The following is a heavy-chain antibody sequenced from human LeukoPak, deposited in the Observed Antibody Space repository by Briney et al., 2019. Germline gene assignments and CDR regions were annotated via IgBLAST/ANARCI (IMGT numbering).Heavy chain of an antibody. CDR2: ISAYNGNT. D-gene: IGHD6-19*01. V-gene: IGHV1-18*01. J-gene: IGHJ3*02. CDR1: GYTFTSYG. Sequence: GASVKVSCKASGYTFTSYGISWVRQAPGQGLEWMGWISAYNGNTNYAQKFQGRVTMTRNTSMSTAYMELSSLRSEDTAVYYCARSIIQQWLVQFDAFDIWGQGTMVTVSS. CDR3: ARSIIQQWLVQFDAFDI.